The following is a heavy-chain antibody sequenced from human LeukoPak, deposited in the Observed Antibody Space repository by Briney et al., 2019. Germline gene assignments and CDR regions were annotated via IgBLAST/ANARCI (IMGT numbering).Heavy chain of an antibody. V-gene: IGHV4-4*07. CDR1: GGSLSSYY. Sequence: SETLSLTRTVSGGSLSSYYWSWIPQPAGEGLEWVGRLYTSGSTNYNPSLKSRVSVSVDTSKNPFYLKLCSMTSADTSVDYCARGDYYDKPFDPWGQGTLVTVSS. CDR2: LYTSGST. CDR3: ARGDYYDKPFDP. D-gene: IGHD3-22*01. J-gene: IGHJ5*02.